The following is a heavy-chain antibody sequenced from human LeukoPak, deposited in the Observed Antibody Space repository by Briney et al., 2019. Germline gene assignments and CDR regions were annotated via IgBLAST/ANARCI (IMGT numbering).Heavy chain of an antibody. CDR3: ARDAHFDYGDDDYYYYGIDV. V-gene: IGHV4-34*01. Sequence: SETLSLTCAVYGGSFSGYYWSWIRQPPGKGLEWIGEINHSGSTNYNPSLKSRVTMSVDTSKNQFSLKVRSVTAADTAVYYCARDAHFDYGDDDYYYYGIDVWGQGTTVTVSS. CDR1: GGSFSGYY. D-gene: IGHD4-17*01. J-gene: IGHJ6*02. CDR2: INHSGST.